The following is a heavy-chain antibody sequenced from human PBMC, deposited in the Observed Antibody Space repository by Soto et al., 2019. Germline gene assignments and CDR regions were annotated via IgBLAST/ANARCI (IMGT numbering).Heavy chain of an antibody. CDR3: AREDSSGVGVDY. Sequence: GGSLRLSCAASGFTFSSYEMNWVRRAPGKGLEWVSYISSSGSTIYYADSVKGRFTISRDNAKNSLYLQMNSLRAEDTAVYYCAREDSSGVGVDYWGQGTLVTVSS. J-gene: IGHJ4*02. CDR1: GFTFSSYE. CDR2: ISSSGSTI. D-gene: IGHD3-22*01. V-gene: IGHV3-48*03.